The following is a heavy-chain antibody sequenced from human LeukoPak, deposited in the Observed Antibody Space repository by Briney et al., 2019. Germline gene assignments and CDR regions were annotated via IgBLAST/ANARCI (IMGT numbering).Heavy chain of an antibody. D-gene: IGHD6-19*01. J-gene: IGHJ4*02. Sequence: GGSLRLSCAASGFTFSSYAMHWVRQAPGKGLEWVAVISYDGSNKCYADSVKGRFTISRDNSKNTLYLQMNSLRAEDTAVYYCAGAVAVYYFDYWGQGTLVTVSS. CDR3: AGAVAVYYFDY. V-gene: IGHV3-30-3*01. CDR1: GFTFSSYA. CDR2: ISYDGSNK.